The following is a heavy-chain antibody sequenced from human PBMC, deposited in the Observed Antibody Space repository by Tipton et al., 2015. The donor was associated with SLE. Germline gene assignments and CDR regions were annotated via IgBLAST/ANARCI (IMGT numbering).Heavy chain of an antibody. CDR1: GGTFSSYA. Sequence: QLVQSGAEVKKPGSSVKVSCKASGGTFSSYAISWVRQAPGQGIEWMGGIIPILGIANYAQKFQGRVTITTDESTSTAYMELSSLRSEDTAGYYCARQGNRNVDDAFDIWGQGTMVTVSS. CDR2: IIPILGIA. D-gene: IGHD1-14*01. J-gene: IGHJ3*02. CDR3: ARQGNRNVDDAFDI. V-gene: IGHV1-69*05.